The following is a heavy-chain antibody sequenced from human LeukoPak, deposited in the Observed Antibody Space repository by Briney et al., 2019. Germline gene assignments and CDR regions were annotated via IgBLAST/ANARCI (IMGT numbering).Heavy chain of an antibody. V-gene: IGHV4-4*07. Sequence: KSSETLSLTCTVSGGSISSYYWSWIRQPAGKGLKWIGRIYTSGSTNYNPSLKSRVTMSVDTSKNQFSLKLSSVTAADTAVYYCARGGYWTKDAGWAFDIWGQGTMVTVSS. J-gene: IGHJ3*02. CDR3: ARGGYWTKDAGWAFDI. CDR1: GGSISSYY. D-gene: IGHD2-15*01. CDR2: IYTSGST.